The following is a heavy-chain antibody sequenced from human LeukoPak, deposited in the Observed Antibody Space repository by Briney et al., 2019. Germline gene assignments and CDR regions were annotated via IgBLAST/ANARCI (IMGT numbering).Heavy chain of an antibody. D-gene: IGHD3-22*01. Sequence: GGSLRLSCATSGFTFSSYAMIWVRQAPGKGLEWVSGISGSGSSMYYPDSVKGRFTISRDNSKNTLYLQMSSLRADDTAVYYCAKGAYYDSSGYYYFDYWGQGTLVTVSS. CDR1: GFTFSSYA. CDR3: AKGAYYDSSGYYYFDY. CDR2: ISGSGSSM. V-gene: IGHV3-23*01. J-gene: IGHJ4*02.